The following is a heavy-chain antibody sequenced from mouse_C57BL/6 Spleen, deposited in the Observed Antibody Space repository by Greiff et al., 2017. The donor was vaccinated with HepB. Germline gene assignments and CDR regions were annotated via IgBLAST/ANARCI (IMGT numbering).Heavy chain of an antibody. D-gene: IGHD2-5*01. Sequence: VQLQQSGAELVRPGTSVKVSCKASGYAFTNYLIEWVKQRPGQGLEWIGVINPGSGGTNYNEKFKGKATMTADKSSSTAYMQLSSLTSEDSAVYFCAREGYSNYSYWGQGTTLTVSS. CDR1: GYAFTNYL. V-gene: IGHV1-54*01. CDR2: INPGSGGT. J-gene: IGHJ2*01. CDR3: AREGYSNYSY.